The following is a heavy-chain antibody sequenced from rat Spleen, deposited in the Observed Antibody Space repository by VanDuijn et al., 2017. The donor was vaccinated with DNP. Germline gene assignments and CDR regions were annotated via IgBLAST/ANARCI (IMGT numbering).Heavy chain of an antibody. V-gene: IGHV5-29*01. CDR3: ARQGGSYYYNYWYFDF. D-gene: IGHD1-12*02. CDR2: ISYDGSST. CDR1: GFTFSDYY. Sequence: EVQLVESDGGLVQPGRSLKLSCAASGFTFSDYYMAWVRQAPTKGLEWVATISYDGSSTYYRDSVKGRFTISRDNAKSTLYLQMDSLRSEDTATYYCARQGGSYYYNYWYFDFWGPGTMVTVSS. J-gene: IGHJ1*01.